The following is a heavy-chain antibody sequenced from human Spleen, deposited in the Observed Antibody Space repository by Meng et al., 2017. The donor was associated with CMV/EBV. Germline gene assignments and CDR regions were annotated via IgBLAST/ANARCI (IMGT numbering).Heavy chain of an antibody. CDR3: ARVGARSGSSYFDY. D-gene: IGHD3-10*01. CDR1: GGSISSSNW. CDR2: IYHSGST. Sequence: SETLSLTCAVSGGSISSSNWWSWVRQPPGKGLEWIGEIYHSGSTNYNPSLKSRVTISVDKSKTQFSLKLSSVTAADTAVYYCARVGARSGSSYFDYWGQGTLVTVSS. J-gene: IGHJ4*02. V-gene: IGHV4-4*02.